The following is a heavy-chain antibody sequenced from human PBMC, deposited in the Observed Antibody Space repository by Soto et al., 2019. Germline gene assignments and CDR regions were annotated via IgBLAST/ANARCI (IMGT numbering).Heavy chain of an antibody. CDR3: ARGGLTWSKEGIEY. D-gene: IGHD2-15*01. J-gene: IGHJ4*02. Sequence: EVHLLESGGGLVQPGGSLRLSCAASGFTFRGYAMSWVRQAPEKGLEWVSAISASDGTTYYADSVRGRFTISRDNSKNTLYLQMNSLRVEDTAVYYCARGGLTWSKEGIEYWGQGTLVTVSS. CDR2: ISASDGTT. V-gene: IGHV3-23*01. CDR1: GFTFRGYA.